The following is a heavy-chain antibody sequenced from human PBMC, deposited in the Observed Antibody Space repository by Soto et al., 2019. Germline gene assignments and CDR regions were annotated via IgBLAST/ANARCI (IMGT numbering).Heavy chain of an antibody. Sequence: QVQLVESGGGVVQPGRSLRLSCEARGFTFSDFAMHWVRQAPGKGLEWVAVISFEGSSQYYADSVKGRFAISRDNSKKTLSLQVNRLRPDDTAVYYCARVTGCCSNDWYEVDYWGQGTQVTVSS. D-gene: IGHD1-1*01. J-gene: IGHJ4*02. CDR1: GFTFSDFA. V-gene: IGHV3-30*09. CDR3: ARVTGCCSNDWYEVDY. CDR2: ISFEGSSQ.